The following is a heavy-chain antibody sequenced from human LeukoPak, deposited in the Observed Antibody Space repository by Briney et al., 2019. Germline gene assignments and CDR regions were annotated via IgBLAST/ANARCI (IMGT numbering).Heavy chain of an antibody. Sequence: GGSLRLSCAASGFTFTNCAMHWVRQAPGKGLEWVSLISGDGGNTYYTDSVRGRFTISRDNSKNSLYLQMNSLRPEDTALYYCAKVQKVLLVYVTTFDYWGQGTLVTVSS. CDR2: ISGDGGNT. CDR1: GFTFTNCA. D-gene: IGHD2-8*01. J-gene: IGHJ4*02. V-gene: IGHV3-43*02. CDR3: AKVQKVLLVYVTTFDY.